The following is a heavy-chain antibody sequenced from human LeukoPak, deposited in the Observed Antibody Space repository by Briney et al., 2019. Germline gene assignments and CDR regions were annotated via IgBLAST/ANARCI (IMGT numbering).Heavy chain of an antibody. J-gene: IGHJ6*02. V-gene: IGHV3-53*04. CDR3: ATTETTVGYYYYGMDV. CDR2: IYSGGST. D-gene: IGHD1-1*01. CDR1: GFTVSSNY. Sequence: GGSLRLSCAASGFTVSSNYMSWVRQAPGKGLEWGSVIYSGGSTYYADSVKGRFTISRHNSKNTLYLQMNSLRAEATAVYYCATTETTVGYYYYGMDVWGQGTTVTVSS.